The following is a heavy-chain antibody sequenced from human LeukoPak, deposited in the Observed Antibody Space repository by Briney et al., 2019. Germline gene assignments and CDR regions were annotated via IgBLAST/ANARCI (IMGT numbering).Heavy chain of an antibody. CDR1: GFTFSSYG. CDR3: ARRERIAAAGRINYYYYYYMDV. D-gene: IGHD6-13*01. CDR2: IWYDGSNK. J-gene: IGHJ6*03. Sequence: AGRSLRLSCAASGFTFSSYGMHWVRQAPGKGLEWVAVIWYDGSNKYYADSVKGRFTISRDNSKNTLYLQMNSLRAEDTAVYYCARRERIAAAGRINYYYYYYMDVWGKGTTVTVSS. V-gene: IGHV3-33*01.